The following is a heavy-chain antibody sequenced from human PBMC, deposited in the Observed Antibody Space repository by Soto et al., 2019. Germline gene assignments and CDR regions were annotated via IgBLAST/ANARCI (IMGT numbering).Heavy chain of an antibody. CDR3: VRDGTKTLRDWFDP. Sequence: SETLSLTCTVSGASISGFYWSWIRKSAGKGLEWIGRIYATGTTDYNPSLKSRVMMSVDTSKKQYSLKLRSVTAADTAVYYCVRDGTKTLRDWFDPWGQGISVTVSS. CDR1: GASISGFY. J-gene: IGHJ5*02. D-gene: IGHD1-1*01. V-gene: IGHV4-4*07. CDR2: IYATGTT.